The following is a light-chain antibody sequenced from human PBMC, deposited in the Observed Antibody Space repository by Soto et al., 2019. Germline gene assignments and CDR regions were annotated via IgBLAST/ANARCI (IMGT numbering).Light chain of an antibody. CDR3: QHYNSAPRT. V-gene: IGKV3-15*01. CDR1: QSVSSN. CDR2: GAS. Sequence: EIVMTQSPATLSVSPGERATLSCRASQSVSSNVAWYQQKPGQAPRLLIYGASTRATGIPARVSGSGSATEFTLTISSLQSEDFEVYYCQHYNSAPRTFGQGTKVEIE. J-gene: IGKJ1*01.